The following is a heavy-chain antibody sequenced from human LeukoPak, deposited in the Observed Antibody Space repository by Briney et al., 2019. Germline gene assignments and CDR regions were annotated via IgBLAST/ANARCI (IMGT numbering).Heavy chain of an antibody. V-gene: IGHV3-21*01. CDR1: GFTFSSYS. Sequence: GGSQRLSCAASGFTFSSYSMNWVRQAPGKGLEWVSSISSSSSYIYYADSVKGRFTISRDNAKNSLYLQMNSLRAEDTAVYYCARGAQAYQWLVPRENAFDIWGQGTMVTVSS. J-gene: IGHJ3*02. CDR3: ARGAQAYQWLVPRENAFDI. CDR2: ISSSSSYI. D-gene: IGHD6-19*01.